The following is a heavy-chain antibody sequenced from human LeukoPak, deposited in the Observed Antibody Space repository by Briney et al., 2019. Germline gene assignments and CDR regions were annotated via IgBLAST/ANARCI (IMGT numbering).Heavy chain of an antibody. D-gene: IGHD6-6*01. Sequence: ASVKVSCKASGYSFTGYYIHWVRQAPGQGLEWMGWINPKSGGTNYAQKFQGRVTMTRDTSISTAYMELSRLTSDDTAVYYCARYSSSAPLDYWGQGTLVTVSS. CDR1: GYSFTGYY. CDR3: ARYSSSAPLDY. J-gene: IGHJ4*02. CDR2: INPKSGGT. V-gene: IGHV1-2*02.